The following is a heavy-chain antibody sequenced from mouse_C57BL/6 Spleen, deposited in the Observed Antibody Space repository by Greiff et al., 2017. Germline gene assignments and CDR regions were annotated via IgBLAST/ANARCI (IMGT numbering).Heavy chain of an antibody. J-gene: IGHJ4*01. CDR3: TGGGNYAMDY. D-gene: IGHD1-1*02. V-gene: IGHV1-15*01. CDR2: IDHETGGT. CDR1: GYTFTDYE. Sequence: VQLHQSGAELVRPGASVTLSCKASGYTFTDYELHWVKRTPVHCRAWIGSIDHETGGTAYNQKFKGKAILTSDKSSSSAYMALRSLTSEDSAVDYCTGGGNYAMDYWRQGTSVTVSS.